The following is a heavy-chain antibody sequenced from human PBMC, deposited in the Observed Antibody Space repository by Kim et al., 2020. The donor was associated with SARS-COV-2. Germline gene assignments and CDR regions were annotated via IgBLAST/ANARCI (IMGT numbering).Heavy chain of an antibody. V-gene: IGHV4-34*01. D-gene: IGHD3-10*01. J-gene: IGHJ4*02. Sequence: NPSLKGRVTMSVDTYKNQFSLKLSSGTAADTAVYYCARGAYGSGSYYIGDWGQGTLVTVSS. CDR3: ARGAYGSGSYYIGD.